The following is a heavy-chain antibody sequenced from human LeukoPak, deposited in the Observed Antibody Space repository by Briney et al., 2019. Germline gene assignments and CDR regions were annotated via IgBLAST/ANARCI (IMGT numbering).Heavy chain of an antibody. Sequence: PGRSLRLSCAASGFTFSSYGMHWVRQAPGKGLEWVAVISYDGSNKYYADSVKGRFTISRDNSKNTLYLQMNSLRAEDTAVYYCARDKYGFEISYYFDYWGQGTLVTVSS. J-gene: IGHJ4*02. CDR1: GFTFSSYG. V-gene: IGHV3-30*03. D-gene: IGHD3-10*01. CDR2: ISYDGSNK. CDR3: ARDKYGFEISYYFDY.